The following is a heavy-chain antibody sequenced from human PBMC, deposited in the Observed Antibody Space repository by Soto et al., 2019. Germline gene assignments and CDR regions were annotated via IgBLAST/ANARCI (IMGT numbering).Heavy chain of an antibody. J-gene: IGHJ4*02. CDR3: ARAKSGAGGVKYYFDY. D-gene: IGHD3-16*01. Sequence: QVQLVQSGPEVEKSGASVKVSCKASGYTFSSYTVTWVRQAPGQGLEWMGWISAYNGHRNYAQKFQGRVTMTTDTTTSTAYMELRGLRSDDTAVYYCARAKSGAGGVKYYFDYWGQGTLVIVSS. CDR2: ISAYNGHR. CDR1: GYTFSSYT. V-gene: IGHV1-18*04.